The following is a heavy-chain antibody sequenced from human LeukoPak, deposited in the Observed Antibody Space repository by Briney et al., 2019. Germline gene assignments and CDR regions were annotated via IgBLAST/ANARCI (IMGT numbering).Heavy chain of an antibody. CDR1: GFTFSSYW. V-gene: IGHV3-7*01. CDR3: ARVNQEVFWSGCYTDY. CDR2: IKQDGSEK. J-gene: IGHJ4*02. D-gene: IGHD3-3*01. Sequence: GGSLRLSCAASGFTFSSYWMSWVRQAPGKGLEWVANIKQDGSEKYYVDSVKGRFTISRDNAKNSLYLQMNSLRAEDTAVYYCARVNQEVFWSGCYTDYWGQGTLVTVSS.